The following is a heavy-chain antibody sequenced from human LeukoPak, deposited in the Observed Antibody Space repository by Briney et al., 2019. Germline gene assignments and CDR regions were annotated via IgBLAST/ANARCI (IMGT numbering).Heavy chain of an antibody. CDR1: GFTFSSYS. D-gene: IGHD6-6*01. J-gene: IGHJ6*02. V-gene: IGHV3-48*01. Sequence: GGSLRLSCAASGFTFSSYSMNWVRQAPGKGLEWVSYISSSSSTIYYADSVKGRFTTSRDNAKNSLYLQMNSLRAEDTAVYYCARDKKQLVGYYYYYGMDVWGQGTTVTVSS. CDR2: ISSSSSTI. CDR3: ARDKKQLVGYYYYYGMDV.